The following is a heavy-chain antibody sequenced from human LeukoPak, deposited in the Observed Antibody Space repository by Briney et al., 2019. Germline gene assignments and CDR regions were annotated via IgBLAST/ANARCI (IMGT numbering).Heavy chain of an antibody. CDR3: ATWGSSHWYDY. J-gene: IGHJ4*02. CDR1: GYTCICYW. D-gene: IGHD6-19*01. V-gene: IGHV5-51*01. CDR2: IYPGDSRP. Sequence: PGESLKISCKGAGYTCICYWIGCVRPVAGKGLEWMGNIYPGDSRPTYSPSFQGQVTISAHKSVSTAYVQGTNLKASDTAMYYCATWGSSHWYDYWGQGTLITVSA.